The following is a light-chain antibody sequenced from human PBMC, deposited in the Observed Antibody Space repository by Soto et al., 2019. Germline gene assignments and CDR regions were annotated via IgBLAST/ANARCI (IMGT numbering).Light chain of an antibody. CDR1: QIISTY. V-gene: IGKV1-39*01. Sequence: DIQMTQSPSSLSASVGDRVTITCRASQIISTYVTWYQQKPGKAPKALISDASTLQSCVPSRFSGSGSGTDVTLIISSLQPEDIATYYCQQSFSSLLSFGGGTQVEIK. J-gene: IGKJ4*01. CDR3: QQSFSSLLS. CDR2: DAS.